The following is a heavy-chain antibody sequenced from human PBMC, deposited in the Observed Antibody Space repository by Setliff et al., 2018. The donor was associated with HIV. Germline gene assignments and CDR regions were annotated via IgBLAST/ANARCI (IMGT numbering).Heavy chain of an antibody. D-gene: IGHD3-22*01. CDR2: ISSSSSSI. V-gene: IGHV3-48*04. J-gene: IGHJ4*02. CDR3: ARLDFFDSSTYPPYDS. Sequence: GGSLRLSCAASGFTFSSYNMNWVRQAPGKGLEWLSYISSSSSSIYHADSVKGRFTISRDNTRSTLFLQMNSLRAEDTAMYYCARLDFFDSSTYPPYDSWGQGTLVTVSS. CDR1: GFTFSSYN.